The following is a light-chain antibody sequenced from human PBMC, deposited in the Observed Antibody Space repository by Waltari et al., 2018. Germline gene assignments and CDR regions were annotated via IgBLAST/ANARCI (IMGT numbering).Light chain of an antibody. CDR1: TSHIVGHKH. Sequence: QSALTQPASVSGSPGQPITMSCTGPTSHIVGHKHVSRNQQQPGKAPKVVIYDVNKRPSGVPNRFSASKSGNTASLTISGLQPEDEAEYYCTSYSDNSASPYVFGTGTKVTV. CDR2: DVN. CDR3: TSYSDNSASPYV. J-gene: IGLJ1*01. V-gene: IGLV2-14*03.